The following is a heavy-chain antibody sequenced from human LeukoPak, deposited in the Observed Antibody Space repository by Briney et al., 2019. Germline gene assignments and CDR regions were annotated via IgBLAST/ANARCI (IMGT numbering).Heavy chain of an antibody. CDR1: GFTFSSYA. D-gene: IGHD3-10*01. V-gene: IGHV3-23*01. CDR2: ISGSDGST. CDR3: AKDLGYYGSGSYFDY. Sequence: PGGSLRLSCAASGFTFSSYAMSWVRQAPGKGLEWVSAISGSDGSTYYADSVKGRFTISRDNSKNTLYLQMNSLRAEDTAVYYCAKDLGYYGSGSYFDYWGQGTLVTVSS. J-gene: IGHJ4*02.